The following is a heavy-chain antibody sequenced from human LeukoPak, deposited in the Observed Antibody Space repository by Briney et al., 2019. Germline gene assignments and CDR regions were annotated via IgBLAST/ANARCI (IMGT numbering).Heavy chain of an antibody. V-gene: IGHV3-21*01. D-gene: IGHD6-13*01. Sequence: GGSLRLSCAASGFTFSSYSMNWVRQAPGKGLEWVSSISSSSSYIYYADSVKGRFTISRDNAKNSLYLQMNSLRAEDTAVYYCARIAAAGKNYYYYYMDVWGKGTTVTVSS. CDR2: ISSSSSYI. J-gene: IGHJ6*03. CDR3: ARIAAAGKNYYYYYMDV. CDR1: GFTFSSYS.